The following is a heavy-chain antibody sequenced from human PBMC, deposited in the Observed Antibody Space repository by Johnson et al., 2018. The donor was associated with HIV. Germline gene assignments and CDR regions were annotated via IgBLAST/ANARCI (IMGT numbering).Heavy chain of an antibody. J-gene: IGHJ3*02. CDR1: GFGFSRYV. D-gene: IGHD6-13*01. V-gene: IGHV3-15*01. CDR2: IKSKTDGGTT. CDR3: AKDTIAAAALGAFDI. Sequence: VQLVESGRGVVRPGGSLRLSCAASGFGFSRYVMHWVRQAPGKGLEWVGRIKSKTDGGTTDYAAPVKGRFTISRDDSKNTLYLQMNSLRAEDTAVYYCAKDTIAAAALGAFDIWGQGTMVSVSS.